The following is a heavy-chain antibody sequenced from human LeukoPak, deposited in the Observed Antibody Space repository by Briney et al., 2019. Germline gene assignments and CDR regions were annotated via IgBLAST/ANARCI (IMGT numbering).Heavy chain of an antibody. V-gene: IGHV3-30*03. J-gene: IGHJ4*02. CDR2: ISYDGSNK. CDR3: ARAAASSWYSGTDY. Sequence: GGSLRLSCAASGFTFSSYGMHWVRQAPGKGLEWVAVISYDGSNKYYADSVKGRFTISRDNSKNTLYLQMNSLRAEDTAVYYCARAAASSWYSGTDYWGQGTLVTVSS. D-gene: IGHD6-13*01. CDR1: GFTFSSYG.